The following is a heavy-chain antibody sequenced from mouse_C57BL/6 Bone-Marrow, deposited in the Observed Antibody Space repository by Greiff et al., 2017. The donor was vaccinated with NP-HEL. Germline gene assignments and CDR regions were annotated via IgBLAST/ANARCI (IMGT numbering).Heavy chain of an antibody. CDR3: ARQGYGNSVFAY. CDR1: GFTFSDYY. V-gene: IGHV5-12*01. D-gene: IGHD2-1*01. Sequence: DVMLVESGGGLVQPGGSLKLSCAASGFTFSDYYMYWVRQTPEKRLEWVAYISNGGGSTYYPDTVKGRFTISRDKAKNTLYLQMSRLKSEDTAMYYCARQGYGNSVFAYWGQGTLVTVSA. J-gene: IGHJ3*01. CDR2: ISNGGGST.